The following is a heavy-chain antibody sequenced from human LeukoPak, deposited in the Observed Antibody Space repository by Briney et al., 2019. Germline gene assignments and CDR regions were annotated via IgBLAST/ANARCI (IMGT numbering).Heavy chain of an antibody. CDR3: ARGSTMGATDAFDI. CDR2: ISSSSSTI. Sequence: GGSLRLSCAASGSTFSSYSMNWVRQAPGKGLEWVSYISSSSSTIYYADSVKGRFTISRDNAKNSLYLQMSSLRAEDTAVYYCARGSTMGATDAFDIWGQGTMVTVSS. V-gene: IGHV3-48*01. CDR1: GSTFSSYS. J-gene: IGHJ3*02. D-gene: IGHD1-26*01.